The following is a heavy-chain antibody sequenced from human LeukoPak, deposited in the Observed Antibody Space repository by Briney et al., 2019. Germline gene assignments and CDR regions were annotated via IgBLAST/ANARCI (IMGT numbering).Heavy chain of an antibody. J-gene: IGHJ3*02. CDR2: FDPEDGET. Sequence: ASVKVSCKVSGYTLTELSMHWVRQAPGKGLEWMGGFDPEDGETIYAQKFQGRVTMTEDTSTDTAYMELSSLRSEDTAVYYCATGPLNQAQTRVVPAAIGGAFDIWGQGTMVTVSS. CDR3: ATGPLNQAQTRVVPAAIGGAFDI. D-gene: IGHD2-2*02. V-gene: IGHV1-24*01. CDR1: GYTLTELS.